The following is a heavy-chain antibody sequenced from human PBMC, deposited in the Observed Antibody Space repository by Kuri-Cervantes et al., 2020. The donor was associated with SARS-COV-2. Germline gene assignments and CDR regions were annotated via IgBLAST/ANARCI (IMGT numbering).Heavy chain of an antibody. J-gene: IGHJ6*03. Sequence: SETLSLTCTVSGGSISSYYGSWIRQPPGKGLEWIGYIYYSGSTNYNPSLKSRVTISVDPSKNQFSLKLSSVTAADTAVYYCASVKYIDYYYYMDVWGKGTTVTVSS. CDR3: ASVKYIDYYYYMDV. D-gene: IGHD2-15*01. CDR2: IYYSGST. CDR1: GGSISSYY. V-gene: IGHV4-59*01.